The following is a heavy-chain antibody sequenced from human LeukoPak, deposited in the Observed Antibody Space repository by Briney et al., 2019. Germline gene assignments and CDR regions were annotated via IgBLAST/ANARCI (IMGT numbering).Heavy chain of an antibody. CDR3: ASMGGSVSDAFDI. CDR2: IYYSGST. CDR1: GGSISSSSYY. D-gene: IGHD3-16*01. J-gene: IGHJ3*02. V-gene: IGHV4-39*01. Sequence: SETLSLTXTVSGGSISSSSYYWGWIRQPPGNGLEWIGSIYYSGSTYYNPSLKSRVTISVDTSKNQFSLKLSSVTAADTAVYYCASMGGSVSDAFDIWGQGTMVTVSS.